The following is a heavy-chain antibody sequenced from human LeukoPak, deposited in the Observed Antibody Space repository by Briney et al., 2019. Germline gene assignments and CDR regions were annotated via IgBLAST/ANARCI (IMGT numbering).Heavy chain of an antibody. CDR3: ARKRSSSGYEYYFDY. J-gene: IGHJ4*02. CDR1: GYTFTGYY. CDR2: INPNSGGT. D-gene: IGHD3-22*01. V-gene: IGHV1-2*06. Sequence: GASVKVSCKASGYTFTGYYMHWVRQAPGQGLEWMGRINPNSGGTNYAQKFQGRVTTTRDTSISTAYMELSRLRSDDTAVYYCARKRSSSGYEYYFDYWGQGTLVTVSS.